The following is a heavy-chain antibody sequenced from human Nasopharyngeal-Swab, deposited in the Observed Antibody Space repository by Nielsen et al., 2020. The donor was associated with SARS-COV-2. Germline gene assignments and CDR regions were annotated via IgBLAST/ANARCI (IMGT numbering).Heavy chain of an antibody. V-gene: IGHV3-23*01. J-gene: IGHJ3*02. CDR2: ISGSGGST. CDR3: AKLSPYYYGSGSSHDAFDI. Sequence: VRQAPGKGLEWVSAISGSGGSTYYADSVKGRFTISRDNSKNTLYLQMNSLRAGDTAVYYCAKLSPYYYGSGSSHDAFDIWGQGTMVTVSS. D-gene: IGHD3-10*01.